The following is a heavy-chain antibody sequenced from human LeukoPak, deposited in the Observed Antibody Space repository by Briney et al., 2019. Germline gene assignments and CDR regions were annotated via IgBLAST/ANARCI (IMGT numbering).Heavy chain of an antibody. D-gene: IGHD1-26*01. V-gene: IGHV4-61*02. Sequence: PSQTLSLTCTVSGGSLSSGSYYWSWLRQPAGKGLEWIGRIYTSGSTNYNPSLKSRVTISVDTSKNQFSLKLSSVTAADTAVYYCARSAENSGSYVPNWFDPWGQGTLVTVSS. CDR2: IYTSGST. CDR3: ARSAENSGSYVPNWFDP. J-gene: IGHJ5*02. CDR1: GGSLSSGSYY.